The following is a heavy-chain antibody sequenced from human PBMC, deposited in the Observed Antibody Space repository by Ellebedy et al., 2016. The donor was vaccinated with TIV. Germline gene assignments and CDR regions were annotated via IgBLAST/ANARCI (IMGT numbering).Heavy chain of an antibody. CDR2: IWNDGRNT. CDR3: ARGGTSYSDY. CDR1: GFDFSTYG. V-gene: IGHV3-33*01. J-gene: IGHJ4*02. D-gene: IGHD1-1*01. Sequence: GESLKISCAASGFDFSTYGMHWVRQAPGKGLEWVAFIWNDGRNTYYVGSVKGRVTISRDNSKNTLYLQINSLRAEDTAVYYCARGGTSYSDYWGQGTLVTVSS.